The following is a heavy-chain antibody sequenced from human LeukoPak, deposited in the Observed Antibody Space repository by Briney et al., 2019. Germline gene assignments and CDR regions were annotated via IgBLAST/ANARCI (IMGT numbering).Heavy chain of an antibody. CDR1: GYTFASYG. D-gene: IGHD6-19*01. J-gene: IGHJ5*02. CDR2: ISAYNGNT. CDR3: ARQGIAVAGRGWFDP. V-gene: IGHV1-18*01. Sequence: ASVKVSCKASGYTFASYGISWVRQAPGQGLEWMGWISAYNGNTNYAQKLQGRVTMTTDTSTSTAYMELRSLRSDDTAVYYCARQGIAVAGRGWFDPWGQGTLVTVSS.